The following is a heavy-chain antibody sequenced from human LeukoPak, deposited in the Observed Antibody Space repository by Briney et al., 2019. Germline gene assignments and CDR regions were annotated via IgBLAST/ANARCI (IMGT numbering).Heavy chain of an antibody. Sequence: ASVKVSCKASGYTFTSYDINWVRQATGQGLEWMGWMNPNSGNTGYAQKFQGRVTMTRDMSTSTVYMELSSLRSEDTAVYYCARVAIEGCSGGSCLSIYFDYWGQGTLVTVSS. CDR3: ARVAIEGCSGGSCLSIYFDY. D-gene: IGHD2-15*01. J-gene: IGHJ4*02. V-gene: IGHV1-8*01. CDR1: GYTFTSYD. CDR2: MNPNSGNT.